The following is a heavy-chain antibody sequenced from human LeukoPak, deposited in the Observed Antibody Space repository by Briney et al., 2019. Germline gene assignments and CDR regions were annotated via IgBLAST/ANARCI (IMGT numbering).Heavy chain of an antibody. D-gene: IGHD1-1*01. CDR3: AGYSNNWFDP. Sequence: PSETLSLTCAVSGGSISSSTYSWGWIRQPPGKGLEWIGYIYYSGSTNYNPSLKSRVTISVDTSKNQFSLKLSSVTAADTAVYYCAGYSNNWFDPWGQGTLVTVSS. V-gene: IGHV4-61*05. CDR1: GGSISSSTYS. J-gene: IGHJ5*02. CDR2: IYYSGST.